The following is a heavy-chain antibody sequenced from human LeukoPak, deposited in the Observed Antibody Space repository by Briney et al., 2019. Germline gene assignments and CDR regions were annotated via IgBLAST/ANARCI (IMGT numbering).Heavy chain of an antibody. V-gene: IGHV4-39*01. J-gene: IGHJ3*02. CDR3: ARHVGAFDI. Sequence: SETLSLTCTVSGGSISSSSYYWGWIRQPPGKGLAWIGIIYYSGTTYYNPSLQSRLTISVDTSKNQFSLKLSSVTAADTAVYYCARHVGAFDIWGQGTMVTVSS. CDR2: IYYSGTT. CDR1: GGSISSSSYY.